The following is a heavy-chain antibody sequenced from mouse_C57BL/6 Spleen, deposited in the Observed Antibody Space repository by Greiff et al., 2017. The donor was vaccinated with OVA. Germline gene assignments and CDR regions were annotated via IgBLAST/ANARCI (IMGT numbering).Heavy chain of an antibody. CDR3: ARGGLLLRYLYAMDY. D-gene: IGHD1-1*01. CDR1: GYTFTSYW. V-gene: IGHV1-55*01. CDR2: IYPGSGST. Sequence: VQLQQPGAELVKPGASVKMSCKASGYTFTSYWITWVKQRPGQGLEWIGDIYPGSGSTNYNEKFKSKATLTVDTSSSTAYMQLSSLTSEDSAVYYCARGGLLLRYLYAMDYWGQGTSVTVSS. J-gene: IGHJ4*01.